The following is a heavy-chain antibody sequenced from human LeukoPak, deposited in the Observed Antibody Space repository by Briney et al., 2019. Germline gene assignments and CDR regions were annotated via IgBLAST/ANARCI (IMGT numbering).Heavy chain of an antibody. CDR2: IYCRGSA. CDR1: GGSISYSSYY. CDR3: AREGARWEPSFSAFDI. D-gene: IGHD1-26*01. Sequence: SETLSLTCTVSGGSISYSSYYWGWIRQPPGKGLEWIGSIYCRGSAYYNPSLKSRVTISVDTSKNQFSLKLSSVTAADTAVYYCAREGARWEPSFSAFDIWGQGTMVTVSS. V-gene: IGHV4-39*07. J-gene: IGHJ3*02.